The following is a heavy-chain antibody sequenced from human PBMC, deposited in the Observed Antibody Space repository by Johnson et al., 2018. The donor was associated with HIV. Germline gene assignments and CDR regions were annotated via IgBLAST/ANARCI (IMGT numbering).Heavy chain of an antibody. CDR3: ARACRDGYTCDVFDI. V-gene: IGHV3-66*01. Sequence: VQLVESGGGLVQPGGSLRLSCAASGFTVSSNYMTWVRQAPGKGLEWVSVIFSGGSTYYEDSVKGRFTISRDNSKNTLYLQLISLRAEDTAVYYCARACRDGYTCDVFDIWGQGTMVTVSS. CDR2: IFSGGST. D-gene: IGHD5-24*01. CDR1: GFTVSSNY. J-gene: IGHJ3*02.